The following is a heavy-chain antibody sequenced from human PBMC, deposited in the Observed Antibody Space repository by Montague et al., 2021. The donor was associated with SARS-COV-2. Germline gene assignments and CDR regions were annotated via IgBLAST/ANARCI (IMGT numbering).Heavy chain of an antibody. CDR1: GGSISSSSYY. J-gene: IGHJ6*02. CDR3: ARLWDTVYYYYGMDV. CDR2: IHYSGST. Sequence: SETLSLTCAVSGGSISSSSYYWGWIRQPPWKGLEWIGSIHYSGSTYYNPSLKSRVSISVDTSKSQFSLKLSSVTAADTAVYYCARLWDTVYYYYGMDVWGQGTTVTVSS. D-gene: IGHD1-26*01. V-gene: IGHV4-39*01.